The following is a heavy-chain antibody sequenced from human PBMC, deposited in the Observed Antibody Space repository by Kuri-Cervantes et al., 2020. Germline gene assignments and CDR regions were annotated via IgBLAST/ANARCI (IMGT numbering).Heavy chain of an antibody. Sequence: ASVKVSCKASGYTLTSYDIIWVRQATGQGLEWMGWMKPTSASSGYAQKFQGRVTMTRNTSISTAYMELSSLRSEDTAVYYCARGAYDPTYYYYMDVWGKGTTVTVSS. D-gene: IGHD5-12*01. CDR2: MKPTSASS. J-gene: IGHJ6*03. CDR1: GYTLTSYD. CDR3: ARGAYDPTYYYYMDV. V-gene: IGHV1-8*01.